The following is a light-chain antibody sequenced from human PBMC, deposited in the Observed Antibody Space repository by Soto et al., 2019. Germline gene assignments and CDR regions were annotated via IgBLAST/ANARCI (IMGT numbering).Light chain of an antibody. CDR2: GAS. CDR3: QQYNNWPPWT. V-gene: IGKV3-15*01. CDR1: QSVSSN. J-gene: IGKJ1*01. Sequence: EIVMTQSPATLSVSPGERATLSCRASQSVSSNLTWYQQKPGQAPRLLIYGASTRATGIPARFGGSGSGTEFTLTISSLQSEYFAVYYCQQYNNWPPWTFGQGTKVDIK.